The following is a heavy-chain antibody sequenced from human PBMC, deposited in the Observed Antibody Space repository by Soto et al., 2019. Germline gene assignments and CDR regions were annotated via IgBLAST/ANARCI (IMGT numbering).Heavy chain of an antibody. D-gene: IGHD2-15*01. Sequence: QLQLQESGPGLVKPSETLSLTCTVSGGSITSNFFYWAWIRRPPGKGLEWIGSIYRDGSTYYSPSLKSRVTISLDTSNNRSSLKLSSVTAADTAVYFCGKVLIGATRHTDVDSWGQGTLVTVSS. CDR2: IYRDGST. V-gene: IGHV4-39*02. J-gene: IGHJ4*02. CDR3: GKVLIGATRHTDVDS. CDR1: GGSITSNFFY.